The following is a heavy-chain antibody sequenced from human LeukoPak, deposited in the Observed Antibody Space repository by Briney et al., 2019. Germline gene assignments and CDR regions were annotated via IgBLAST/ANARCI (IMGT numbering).Heavy chain of an antibody. CDR2: IYYSGST. Sequence: PSQTLSLTCTVSGGSISSGGYYWSWIRQHPGKGLEWIGYIYYSGSTYYNPSLKSRVTISVDTSKNQFSLKLSSVTAADTAVYYCARDVAGDGYNWYFDYWGQGTLVTVSS. J-gene: IGHJ4*02. D-gene: IGHD5-24*01. CDR3: ARDVAGDGYNWYFDY. CDR1: GGSISSGGYY. V-gene: IGHV4-31*03.